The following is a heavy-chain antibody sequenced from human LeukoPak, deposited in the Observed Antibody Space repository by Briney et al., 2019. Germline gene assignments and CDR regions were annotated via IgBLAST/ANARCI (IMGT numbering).Heavy chain of an antibody. J-gene: IGHJ6*02. V-gene: IGHV3-11*01. CDR1: GFTFSDYY. CDR2: ISGVADSI. Sequence: EGSLRLSCAASGFTFSDYYMTWIRQAPGKGLEWVSYISGVADSIYYGDSVKGRFTISRDNAKKSVYLQMNSLRVDDTAVYYCARGGALGMDVWGQGTTVTVSS. D-gene: IGHD1-26*01. CDR3: ARGGALGMDV.